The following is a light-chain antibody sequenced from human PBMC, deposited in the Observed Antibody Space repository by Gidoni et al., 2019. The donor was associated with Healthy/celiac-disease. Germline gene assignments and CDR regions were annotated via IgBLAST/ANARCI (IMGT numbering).Light chain of an antibody. CDR3: QQSYSTRG. Sequence: DIQMTQSPSSLSASVGDRVTITCRASQSISSYLNWYQQKPGKAPKLLIYAASSLQSGVPSRFSGSGSGTDFTLTISSLQPEDFATYYCQQSYSTRGFXPXTKVXIK. J-gene: IGKJ3*01. CDR2: AAS. CDR1: QSISSY. V-gene: IGKV1-39*01.